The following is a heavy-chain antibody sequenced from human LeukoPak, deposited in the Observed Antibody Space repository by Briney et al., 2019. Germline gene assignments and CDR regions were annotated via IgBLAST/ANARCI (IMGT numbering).Heavy chain of an antibody. D-gene: IGHD3-3*01. CDR3: GRDLADFWSGLDTWFDP. Sequence: SETLSLTCTVSGGSISRYYRSWVRQPAGKGLEWVGRIYTSGSTNYNPSLKSRVTMSVDTSKNQFSLRVSSVTAADTAVHYCGRDLADFWSGLDTWFDPWGQGTLVTVSS. CDR1: GGSISRYY. V-gene: IGHV4-4*07. CDR2: IYTSGST. J-gene: IGHJ5*02.